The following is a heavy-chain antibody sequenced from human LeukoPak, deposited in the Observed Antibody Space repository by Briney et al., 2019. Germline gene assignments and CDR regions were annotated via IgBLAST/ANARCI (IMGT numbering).Heavy chain of an antibody. CDR1: GFTFSNAW. D-gene: IGHD2-15*01. Sequence: GGSLRLSCAASGFTFSNAWMSWVRQAPGKGLEWVGRIKSKTDGGTTDYAAPVKGRFTISRDDSKNTLYLQMNSLKTEDTAVYYCTTLTGVVVVAGGVDYWGQGTLVTVSS. CDR2: IKSKTDGGTT. J-gene: IGHJ4*02. CDR3: TTLTGVVVVAGGVDY. V-gene: IGHV3-15*01.